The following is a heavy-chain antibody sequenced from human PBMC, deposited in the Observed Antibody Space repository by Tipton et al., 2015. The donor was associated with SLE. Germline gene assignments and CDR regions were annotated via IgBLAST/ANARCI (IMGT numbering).Heavy chain of an antibody. CDR1: GFTFRNYA. Sequence: AVSGFTFRNYAMSWVRQAPGKGLQWVSAISSSGKTTHYADSVRGRFTISRDNSKNTVYLQMNSLRTEDAALYFCATPSSGWTSFNYWGQGMLVTVSS. CDR2: ISSSGKTT. J-gene: IGHJ4*02. D-gene: IGHD6-19*01. V-gene: IGHV3-23*01. CDR3: ATPSSGWTSFNY.